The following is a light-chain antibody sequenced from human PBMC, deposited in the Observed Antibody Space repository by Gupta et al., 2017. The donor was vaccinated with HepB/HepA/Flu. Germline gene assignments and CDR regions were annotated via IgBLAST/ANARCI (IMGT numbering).Light chain of an antibody. V-gene: IGLV2-14*01. CDR2: DVS. Sequence: QSALTQPASVSGSPGQSLIISCTGTSSDVGSYNYVSWYQQNPGKAPKLMIYDVSNRPSGVSNRFSGSKSGNTASLTISALQTEDEADYYCSSYTSTNTVVFGGGTKLTVL. CDR3: SSYTSTNTVV. CDR1: SSDVGSYNY. J-gene: IGLJ3*02.